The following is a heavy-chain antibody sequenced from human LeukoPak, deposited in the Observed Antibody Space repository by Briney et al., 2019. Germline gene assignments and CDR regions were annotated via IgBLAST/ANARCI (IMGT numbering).Heavy chain of an antibody. CDR3: ARGVGYSYPQTSLPYYYYYMDV. J-gene: IGHJ6*03. CDR1: GYSISSNYY. CDR2: IYHSGSA. V-gene: IGHV4-38-2*02. Sequence: SETLSLTCTVSGYSISSNYYWGWIRQPPGKGLEWLGSIYHSGSAYYNPSLKSRVTISLDTSKNQFSLRLSSVTAADTAVYYCARGVGYSYPQTSLPYYYYYMDVWGKGTTVTISS. D-gene: IGHD5-18*01.